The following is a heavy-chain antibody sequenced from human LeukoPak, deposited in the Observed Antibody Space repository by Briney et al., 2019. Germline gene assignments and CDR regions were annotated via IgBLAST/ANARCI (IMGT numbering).Heavy chain of an antibody. V-gene: IGHV4-39*01. CDR2: IYYSGLT. Sequence: SETLSLTCTVSDGSISSSSYYWVWIRPPPGKGREWFGCIYYSGLTYYTSSLKSRVTISVDTSKNQFSLKLSSVTAADTAVYDCARLLAATGAYYGGQGTLVTVSS. D-gene: IGHD6-13*01. CDR1: DGSISSSSYY. CDR3: ARLLAATGAYY. J-gene: IGHJ4*02.